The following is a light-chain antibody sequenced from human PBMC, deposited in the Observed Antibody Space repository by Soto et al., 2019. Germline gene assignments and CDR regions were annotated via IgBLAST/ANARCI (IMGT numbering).Light chain of an antibody. V-gene: IGKV3D-15*01. CDR1: QSVSSY. Sequence: EIVMTQSPATLSVSPGGRATLSCRASQSVSSYLAWYQQKPGQAPRLLIYDASNRATGIPARFSGSGSGTDFTLTISRLEPEDFAVYYCQQYAGSPRTFGQGTKVDIK. J-gene: IGKJ1*01. CDR3: QQYAGSPRT. CDR2: DAS.